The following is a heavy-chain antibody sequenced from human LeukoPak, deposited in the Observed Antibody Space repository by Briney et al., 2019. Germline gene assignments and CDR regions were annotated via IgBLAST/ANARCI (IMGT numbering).Heavy chain of an antibody. CDR2: IIPIFGTA. V-gene: IGHV1-69*01. Sequence: GASVKVSCKASGGTFSSYAISWVRRAPGQGLEWMGGIIPIFGTANYAQKFQGRVTITADESTSTAYMELSSLRSEDTAVYHCASLVRWPPSDIVVVPAAIPDYWGQGTLVTVSS. CDR3: ASLVRWPPSDIVVVPAAIPDY. J-gene: IGHJ4*02. CDR1: GGTFSSYA. D-gene: IGHD2-2*02.